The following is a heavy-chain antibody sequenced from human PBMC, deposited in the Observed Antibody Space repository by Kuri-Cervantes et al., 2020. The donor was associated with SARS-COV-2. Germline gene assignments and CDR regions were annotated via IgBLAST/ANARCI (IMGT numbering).Heavy chain of an antibody. CDR3: ASLLSGGGAHLYYFYMDA. V-gene: IGHV3-21*01. Sequence: GESLKISCAASGFPFNSYSMNWVRQAPGKGLEWVSSISSSSSQRYYVDSAKGRFTISRDNAKTTLYLQMNILRAEDTAVYYCASLLSGGGAHLYYFYMDAWGKGTSVTVSS. D-gene: IGHD3-16*01. CDR1: GFPFNSYS. J-gene: IGHJ6*03. CDR2: ISSSSSQR.